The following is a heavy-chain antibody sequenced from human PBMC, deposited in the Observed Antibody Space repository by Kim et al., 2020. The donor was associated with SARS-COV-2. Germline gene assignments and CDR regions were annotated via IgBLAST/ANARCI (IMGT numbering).Heavy chain of an antibody. J-gene: IGHJ4*02. V-gene: IGHV3-7*01. CDR1: GFTFTSQW. CDR2: IREDASAN. CDR3: ATGSLDC. Sequence: GGSLRLSCAASGFTFTSQWKTWVCQAPGKGLERVASIREDASANYYVDSVKGRFTISRDNAKNSVYLQMNSLRVEDTAVYYCATGSLDCGGQGTLVTVSS.